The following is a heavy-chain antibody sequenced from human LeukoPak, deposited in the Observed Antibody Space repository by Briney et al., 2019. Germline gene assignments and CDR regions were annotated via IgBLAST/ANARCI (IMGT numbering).Heavy chain of an antibody. CDR3: ARAPPYYYDSSGYLFGEAFDI. J-gene: IGHJ3*02. CDR1: GFTVSSNY. CDR2: IYSGGST. D-gene: IGHD3-22*01. V-gene: IGHV3-53*01. Sequence: GGSLRLSRAASGFTVSSNYMSWVRQAPGKGLEWVSVIYSGGSTYYADSVKGRFTISRDNSKNTLYLQMNSLRAEDTAVYYCARAPPYYYDSSGYLFGEAFDIWGQGTMVTVSS.